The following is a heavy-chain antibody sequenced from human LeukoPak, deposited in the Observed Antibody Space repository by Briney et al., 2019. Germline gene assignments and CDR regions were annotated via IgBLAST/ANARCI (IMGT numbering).Heavy chain of an antibody. J-gene: IGHJ5*02. V-gene: IGHV4-59*12. CDR2: IYYSGST. D-gene: IGHD2-2*02. Sequence: ASETLSLTCTVSGGSISSYYWSWIRQPPGKGLEWIGYIYYSGSTNYNPSLKSRVTISVDTSKNQFSLKLSSVTAADTAVYYCARGSYCSSTSCYTSWFDPWGQGTLVTVSS. CDR3: ARGSYCSSTSCYTSWFDP. CDR1: GGSISSYY.